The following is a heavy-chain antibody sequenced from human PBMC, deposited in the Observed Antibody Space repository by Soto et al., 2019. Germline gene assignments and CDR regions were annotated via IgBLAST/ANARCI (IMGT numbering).Heavy chain of an antibody. CDR2: INHSGST. D-gene: IGHD2-15*01. CDR1: GGSFSGYY. Sequence: QVQLQQWGAGLLKPSETLSLTCAVYGGSFSGYYWSWIRQPPGKGLEWIGEINHSGSTNYNPSLKSRVTISVDTSKNQFSLKLSSVTAADTAVYYCARGRIVVVVAAKRGWFDPWGQGTLVTVSS. J-gene: IGHJ5*02. CDR3: ARGRIVVVVAAKRGWFDP. V-gene: IGHV4-34*01.